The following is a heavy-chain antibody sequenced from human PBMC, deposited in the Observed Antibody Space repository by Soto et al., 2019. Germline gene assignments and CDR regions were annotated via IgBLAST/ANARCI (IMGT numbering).Heavy chain of an antibody. V-gene: IGHV1-69*02. Sequence: QVQLVPSGAEVKKPGSSVRVSCKASGGTFSNYPLSWVRQAPGQGLEWIGRIIPIMGIVNYAQKFQSRVTITADNTTSTSYMELSSLRSEDTARSYCARVTFGVVMDYYYYMDVWGKGTTFTVSS. CDR1: GGTFSNYP. D-gene: IGHD3-3*01. CDR2: IIPIMGIV. J-gene: IGHJ6*03. CDR3: ARVTFGVVMDYYYYMDV.